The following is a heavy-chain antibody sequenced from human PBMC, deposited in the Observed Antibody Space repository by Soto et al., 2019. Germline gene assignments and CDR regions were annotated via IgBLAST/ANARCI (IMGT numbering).Heavy chain of an antibody. V-gene: IGHV3-49*03. D-gene: IGHD5-18*01. Sequence: PGGSLRLSCSPSGFTFGDYAMNWFRQAPGKGLEWVGFIKSKAFGGTPEYAASVKGRFTISRDDSMSIAYLQMSSLKTDDTAVYYCTRDHYGRGFSSGAFDSWGQET. CDR1: GFTFGDYA. J-gene: IGHJ4*02. CDR3: TRDHYGRGFSSGAFDS. CDR2: IKSKAFGGTP.